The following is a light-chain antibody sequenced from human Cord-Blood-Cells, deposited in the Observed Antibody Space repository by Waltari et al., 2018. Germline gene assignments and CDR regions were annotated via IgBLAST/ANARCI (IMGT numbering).Light chain of an antibody. CDR2: GAS. CDR1: QSVSSN. Sequence: EIVMTQSPATLSVYPGERATPSCRASQSVSSNLAWYQQKPGQAPRLLIYGASTRATGIPARFSGSGSGTEFTLTISSLQSEDFAVYYCQQYNNWPRTFGQGTKLEIK. V-gene: IGKV3-15*01. CDR3: QQYNNWPRT. J-gene: IGKJ2*01.